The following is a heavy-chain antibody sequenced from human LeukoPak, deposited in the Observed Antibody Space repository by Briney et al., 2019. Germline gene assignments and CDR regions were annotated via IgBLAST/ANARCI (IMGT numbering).Heavy chain of an antibody. D-gene: IGHD4-11*01. CDR2: IKQDGSEK. Sequence: GGSLRLSCAASGFTFSSYWMNWARQAPGKGLEWVTNIKQDGSEKYYVDSVKGRFTISRDNSRNSLYLDINSLRTEDTAVYYCAKDRDSNWYPYFEYWGQGTLITVSS. CDR3: AKDRDSNWYPYFEY. CDR1: GFTFSSYW. V-gene: IGHV3-7*03. J-gene: IGHJ4*02.